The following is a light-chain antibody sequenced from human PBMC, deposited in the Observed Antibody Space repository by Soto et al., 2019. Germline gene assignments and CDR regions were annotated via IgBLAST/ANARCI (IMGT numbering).Light chain of an antibody. Sequence: EVVLTQSPATLSLTPGERATLSCRASQSVGTYLSCYQQRTGQAPRLLIYDASSRASGIPARFSGSGSGTDFILTISSLEPEDFAVYFCQQRSNWPPSLTLGGGPKVDI. CDR1: QSVGTY. CDR3: QQRSNWPPSLT. V-gene: IGKV3-11*01. J-gene: IGKJ4*01. CDR2: DAS.